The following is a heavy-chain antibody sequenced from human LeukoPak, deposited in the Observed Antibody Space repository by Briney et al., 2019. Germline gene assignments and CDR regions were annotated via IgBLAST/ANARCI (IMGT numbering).Heavy chain of an antibody. V-gene: IGHV3-33*01. CDR1: GFIFSNHG. D-gene: IGHD6-6*01. J-gene: IGHJ4*02. CDR2: IWYDGSNK. Sequence: GGSLRLSCAASGFIFSNHGMHWVRQAPGKGLEWVPVIWYDGSNKYYADSVKGRFTISRDNSKNTLYLQMNSLRAEDTAVYYCARDIAARRLDYWGQGTLVTVSS. CDR3: ARDIAARRLDY.